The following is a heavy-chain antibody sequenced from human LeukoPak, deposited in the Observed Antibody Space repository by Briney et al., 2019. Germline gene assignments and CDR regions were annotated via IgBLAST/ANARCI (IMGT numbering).Heavy chain of an antibody. CDR3: AKDGPMVGTDAFDI. J-gene: IGHJ3*02. D-gene: IGHD3-10*01. V-gene: IGHV3-30*18. Sequence: GGSLRLSCAASGFTFSNYGMHWVRQAPGKGLEWVAVISYDGSNKYYADSVKGRFTISRDNSKNTLYLQMNSLRAEDTAVYYCAKDGPMVGTDAFDIWGQGTMVTVSS. CDR1: GFTFSNYG. CDR2: ISYDGSNK.